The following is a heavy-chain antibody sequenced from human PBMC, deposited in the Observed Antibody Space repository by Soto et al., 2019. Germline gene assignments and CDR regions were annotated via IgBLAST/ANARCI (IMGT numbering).Heavy chain of an antibody. D-gene: IGHD2-15*01. CDR3: TSTYCSGGSCYSGGLDV. CDR2: IRNKAYRGTT. J-gene: IGHJ6*02. Sequence: PGGSLRLSCLGSGFNFDVYAVSWFRQAPGKGLEWVGLIRNKAYRGTTEYAASVKGRFTISRDESKSSAYLQMNSLKTEDTAVYLCTSTYCSGGSCYSGGLDVWGQGTSVTVSS. V-gene: IGHV3-49*03. CDR1: GFNFDVYA.